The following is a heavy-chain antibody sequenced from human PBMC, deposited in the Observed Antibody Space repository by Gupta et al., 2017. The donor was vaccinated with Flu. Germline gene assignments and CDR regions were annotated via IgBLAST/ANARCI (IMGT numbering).Heavy chain of an antibody. CDR2: MNPNSGVT. V-gene: IGHV1-8*01. Sequence: QVQLVQSGAEVKKPGASVKVSCKASGYTFTTLDINWVRQATGQGLEWMGWMNPNSGVTGYSQKFQGRVTMTRDTSISTAYMELSRLISEGTAVYYCARGVEAGLDFWGQGTLVTVSP. CDR1: GYTFTTLD. CDR3: ARGVEAGLDF. J-gene: IGHJ4*02.